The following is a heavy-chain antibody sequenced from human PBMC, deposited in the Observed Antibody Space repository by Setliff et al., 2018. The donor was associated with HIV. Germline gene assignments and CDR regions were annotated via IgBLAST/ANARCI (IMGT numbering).Heavy chain of an antibody. CDR2: ITSGGST. D-gene: IGHD2-21*02. Sequence: PGGSLRLSCAASGFTFSSYAMSWVRQTPEKGLEWVSIITSGGSTYYADSAKGRFIISRDNTKNTLYLQMNSLRAEDTAVYYCVRLPFPPYCGGDCYSIDYWGQGTTVTVSS. V-gene: IGHV3-23*01. CDR1: GFTFSSYA. CDR3: VRLPFPPYCGGDCYSIDY. J-gene: IGHJ4*03.